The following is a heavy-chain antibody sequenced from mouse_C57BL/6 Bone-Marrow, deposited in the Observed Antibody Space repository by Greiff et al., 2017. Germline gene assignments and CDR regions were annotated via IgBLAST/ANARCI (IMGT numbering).Heavy chain of an antibody. V-gene: IGHV5-4*01. CDR1: GFTFSSYA. Sequence: EVNLVESGGGLVKPGGSLKLSYAASGFTFSSYAMSWVRQTPEKRLEWVATISDGGSYTYYPDNVKGRFTISRDNAKNNLYLQRSHLKSEDTAMYYCARDRGQLRLNYFDYWGQGTTLTVSS. CDR3: ARDRGQLRLNYFDY. CDR2: ISDGGSYT. D-gene: IGHD3-2*02. J-gene: IGHJ2*01.